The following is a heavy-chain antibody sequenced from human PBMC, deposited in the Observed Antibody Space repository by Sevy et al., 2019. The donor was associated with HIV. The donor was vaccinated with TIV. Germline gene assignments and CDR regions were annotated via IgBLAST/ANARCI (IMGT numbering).Heavy chain of an antibody. D-gene: IGHD3-3*02. CDR3: STDDLISY. CDR1: GFDFPNAW. V-gene: IGHV3-15*07. Sequence: GGSLRLSCTASGFDFPNAWMNWVRQVPGKGLEWVGHIKSITDGGAADYAAPVKGRFTISRHVSKNTLYLQMNSLKVEDTAVYFCSTDDLISYWGRGTLVTVSS. CDR2: IKSITDGGAA. J-gene: IGHJ4*02.